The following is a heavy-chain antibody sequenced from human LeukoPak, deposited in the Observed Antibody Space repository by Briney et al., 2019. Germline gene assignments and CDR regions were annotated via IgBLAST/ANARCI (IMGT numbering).Heavy chain of an antibody. CDR2: IYSGGST. V-gene: IGHV3-53*01. CDR3: ASGLNKAAGEEARDY. D-gene: IGHD6-13*01. Sequence: GGSLRLSCAASGFTVSSNYMSWVRQAPGKGLEWVSVIYSGGSTYYADSVKGRFTISRDNSKNTLYLQMNSLSAEDTAVYYCASGLNKAAGEEARDYWVQGTLVTVSS. CDR1: GFTVSSNY. J-gene: IGHJ4*02.